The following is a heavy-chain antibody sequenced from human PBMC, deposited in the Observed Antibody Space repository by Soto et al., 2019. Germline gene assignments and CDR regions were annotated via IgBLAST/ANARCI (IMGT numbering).Heavy chain of an antibody. CDR1: GYTFTSYY. J-gene: IGHJ6*02. V-gene: IGHV1-46*01. Sequence: ASVKVSCKASGYTFTSYYMHWVRQAPGQGLEWMGIINPSGGSTSYAQKFQGRVTMTRDTSTSTVYMELSSLRSEDTAVYYCARVKRLVALYYYYGMDVWGQGTTVTVFS. CDR3: ARVKRLVALYYYYGMDV. CDR2: INPSGGST. D-gene: IGHD5-12*01.